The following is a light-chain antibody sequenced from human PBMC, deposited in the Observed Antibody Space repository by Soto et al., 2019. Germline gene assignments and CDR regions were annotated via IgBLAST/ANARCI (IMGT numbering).Light chain of an antibody. J-gene: IGKJ4*01. CDR1: QSLSNNF. CDR3: HQFGESPT. V-gene: IGKV3D-20*01. Sequence: EIVLTQSPATLSLSPGEGVALSCGASQSLSNNFLAWYQQKPGLAPRLLIFDASTRATGIPDRFSGSGSGTDFTLTISRLEPEDFAVYYCHQFGESPTFGGGTKVEFK. CDR2: DAS.